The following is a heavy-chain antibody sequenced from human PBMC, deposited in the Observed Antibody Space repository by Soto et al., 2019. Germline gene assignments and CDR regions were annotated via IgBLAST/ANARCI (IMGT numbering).Heavy chain of an antibody. CDR1: GGSFSPHY. V-gene: IGHV4-59*11. CDR2: IYYAGST. D-gene: IGHD3-16*02. CDR3: ARDTEHYDYVWGSYRPDYYYYGMDV. Sequence: PSETLSLTCTVSGGSFSPHYWSWIRQPPGKGLEWVGYIYYAGSTSYNPSLRGRVTISLETSKNQFSLKLSSVTAADTAVYYCARDTEHYDYVWGSYRPDYYYYGMDVWGQGTTVTVSS. J-gene: IGHJ6*02.